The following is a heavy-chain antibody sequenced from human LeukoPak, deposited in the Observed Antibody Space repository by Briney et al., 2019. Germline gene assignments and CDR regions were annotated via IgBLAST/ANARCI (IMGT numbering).Heavy chain of an antibody. CDR2: IYYSGST. Sequence: SETLSLTCTVSGGSISSGDYYWSWIRQPPGRGLEWIGYIYYSGSTYYNPSLKSRVTISVDTSKNQFSLKLSSVTAADTAVYYCARGVLVVAATPYYYGMDVWGQGTTVTVSS. CDR3: ARGVLVVAATPYYYGMDV. V-gene: IGHV4-30-4*01. J-gene: IGHJ6*02. D-gene: IGHD2-15*01. CDR1: GGSISSGDYY.